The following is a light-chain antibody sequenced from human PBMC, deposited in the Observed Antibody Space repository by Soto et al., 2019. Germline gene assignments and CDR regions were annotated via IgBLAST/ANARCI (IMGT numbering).Light chain of an antibody. Sequence: DIQMTQSPSTLSAFVGDTVTITCRASQSISSWLAWYQQQPGRAPKLLIHQASSLQSGAPPRFSGSGSGTEFTLTISSLQPDDFATYYCQHYNSYPWTFGQGTKVEIK. CDR2: QAS. J-gene: IGKJ1*01. V-gene: IGKV1-5*03. CDR3: QHYNSYPWT. CDR1: QSISSW.